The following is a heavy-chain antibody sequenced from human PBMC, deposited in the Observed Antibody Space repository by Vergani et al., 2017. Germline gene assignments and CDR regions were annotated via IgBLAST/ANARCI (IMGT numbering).Heavy chain of an antibody. CDR3: ARGGSYYWIDY. Sequence: QVQLQESGPGLVKPSQTLSLTCTVSGASINNDFYYWHWIRQPAGKGLEWIGRIYVSGITDYNSSLQSRVSMSVDTSKNQFSLKLSSVTAADTAVYYCARGGSYYWIDYWGQGTLVTVSS. J-gene: IGHJ4*02. CDR2: IYVSGIT. D-gene: IGHD1-26*01. CDR1: GASINNDFYY. V-gene: IGHV4-61*02.